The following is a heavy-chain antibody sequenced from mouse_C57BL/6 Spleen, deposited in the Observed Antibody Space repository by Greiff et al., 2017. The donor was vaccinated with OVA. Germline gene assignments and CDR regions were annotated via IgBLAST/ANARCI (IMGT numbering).Heavy chain of an antibody. CDR2: ISSGSSTI. D-gene: IGHD2-5*01. V-gene: IGHV5-17*01. J-gene: IGHJ3*01. CDR1: GFTFSDYG. CDR3: ARRYSNYEAWFAY. Sequence: EVQRVESGGGLVKPGGSLKLSCAASGFTFSDYGMHWVRQAPEKGLEWVAYISSGSSTIYYADTVKGRFTITRDNAKNTLFLQMTSLRSEDTAMYYCARRYSNYEAWFAYWGQGTGHCLC.